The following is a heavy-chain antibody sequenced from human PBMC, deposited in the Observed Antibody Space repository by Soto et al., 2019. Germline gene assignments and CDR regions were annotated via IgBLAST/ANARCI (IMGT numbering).Heavy chain of an antibody. Sequence: QVQLVESGGGVVQPGRSLRLSCAASGFTFSSYGMHWVRQAPGKGLERVAVIWYDGSNKYYADSVKGRFTISRDNSKNTRYLQMNSLRAEDTAVYYCARWGIAAGDYWGQGTLVTVSS. CDR2: IWYDGSNK. V-gene: IGHV3-33*01. CDR1: GFTFSSYG. CDR3: ARWGIAAGDY. D-gene: IGHD6-13*01. J-gene: IGHJ4*02.